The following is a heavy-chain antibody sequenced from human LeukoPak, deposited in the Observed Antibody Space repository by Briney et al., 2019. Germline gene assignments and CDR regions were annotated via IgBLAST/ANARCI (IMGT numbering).Heavy chain of an antibody. D-gene: IGHD3-10*01. J-gene: IGHJ6*03. CDR3: ASDNRDCVSGTPFYHYYSMDV. CDR2: IITIFGTA. CDR1: GGTFSSYA. Sequence: WASVKVSCKASGGTFSSYAISWVRQAPGQGLEWMGGIITIFGTANYAQKFQGRITITTDESTSTAYMELSSLRSEDTAVYYCASDNRDCVSGTPFYHYYSMDVWGTGTTVTVSS. V-gene: IGHV1-69*05.